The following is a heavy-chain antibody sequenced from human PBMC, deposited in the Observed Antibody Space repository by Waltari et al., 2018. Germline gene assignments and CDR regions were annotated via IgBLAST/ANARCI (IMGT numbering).Heavy chain of an antibody. D-gene: IGHD2-2*01. CDR2: ISSAMSFI. V-gene: IGHV3-21*01. CDR3: ARKQGVAVPANMRMGAFDL. J-gene: IGHJ3*01. Sequence: EVQLVESGGDLVKSGGSLRVSCTAYGFVFYPDNLTWFRQDAGGWRGWVSAISSAMSFISSVASRKGLFIISRDNARNSFFLLMDTRRAEDTAVYYCARKQGVAVPANMRMGAFDLWGQGTMVTVSS. CDR1: GFVFYPDN.